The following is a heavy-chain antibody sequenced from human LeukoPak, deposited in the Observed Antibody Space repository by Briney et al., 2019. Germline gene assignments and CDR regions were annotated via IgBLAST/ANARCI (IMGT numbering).Heavy chain of an antibody. CDR2: INPNTGGT. CDR3: ARVGDGLNNGFDI. Sequence: ASVKVSCKASGYTFTGYYMNWVRQAPGQGLEWMGRINPNTGGTNYAQNFQGSVTMTRDTSITTVYMELSRLRSDDTAVYYCARVGDGLNNGFDIWGQGTMVTVSS. J-gene: IGHJ3*02. D-gene: IGHD5-24*01. CDR1: GYTFTGYY. V-gene: IGHV1-2*06.